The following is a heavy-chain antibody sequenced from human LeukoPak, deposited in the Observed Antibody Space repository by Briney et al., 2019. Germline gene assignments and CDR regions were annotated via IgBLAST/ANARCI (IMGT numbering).Heavy chain of an antibody. J-gene: IGHJ4*02. Sequence: GGSVRLSCEASGFTFSRYWMNWVRQAPGKGLVWVCGINWNGGSTGYADSVKGRFTISRDSAKNSLYLQMNSLRAEDTALYYCARDYNWNYGSDYWGQGTLVTVSS. CDR3: ARDYNWNYGSDY. CDR1: GFTFSRYW. D-gene: IGHD1-1*01. V-gene: IGHV3-20*04. CDR2: INWNGGST.